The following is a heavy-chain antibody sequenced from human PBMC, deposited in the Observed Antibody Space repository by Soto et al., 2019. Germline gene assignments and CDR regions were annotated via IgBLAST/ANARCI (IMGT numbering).Heavy chain of an antibody. Sequence: QVPLVESGGGVVQPGRSLRLSCAASGFTFSSYGMHWVRQAPGKGLEWVAVIWYDGSNKYYADSVKGRFTISRDNSKNTLYLQMNSLRAEDTAVYYCARDQAGATADDAFDIWGQGTMVTVSS. CDR2: IWYDGSNK. D-gene: IGHD1-26*01. J-gene: IGHJ3*02. V-gene: IGHV3-33*01. CDR3: ARDQAGATADDAFDI. CDR1: GFTFSSYG.